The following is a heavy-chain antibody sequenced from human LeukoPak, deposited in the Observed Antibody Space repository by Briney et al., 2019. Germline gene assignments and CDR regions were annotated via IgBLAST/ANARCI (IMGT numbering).Heavy chain of an antibody. Sequence: PGGSLRLSCASSGFTFNNYGMSWVRLAPGEGLEWVSYISSSGSTIYYADSVKGRFTISRDNAKNSLYLQMNSLRAEDTAVYYCARDESEYAVAGTSFDYWGQGTLVTVSS. D-gene: IGHD6-19*01. J-gene: IGHJ4*02. CDR3: ARDESEYAVAGTSFDY. CDR1: GFTFNNYG. V-gene: IGHV3-11*01. CDR2: ISSSGSTI.